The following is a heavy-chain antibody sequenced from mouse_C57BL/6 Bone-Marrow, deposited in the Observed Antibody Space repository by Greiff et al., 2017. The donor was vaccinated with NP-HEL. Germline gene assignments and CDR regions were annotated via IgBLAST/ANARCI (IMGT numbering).Heavy chain of an antibody. V-gene: IGHV14-3*01. Sequence: VQLQQSVAELVRPGASVKLSCTASGFNIKNAYMHWVKQRPEQGLEWIGRIDPANGNTKYAPKFQGLATITADTSSNTAYLQLSSLTSEDTAIYYCARGPSSGPYAMDYWGQGTSGTVSS. D-gene: IGHD3-2*02. CDR3: ARGPSSGPYAMDY. CDR2: IDPANGNT. J-gene: IGHJ4*01. CDR1: GFNIKNAY.